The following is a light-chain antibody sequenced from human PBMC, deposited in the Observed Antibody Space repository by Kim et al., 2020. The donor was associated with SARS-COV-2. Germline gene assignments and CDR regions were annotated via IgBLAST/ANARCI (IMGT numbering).Light chain of an antibody. Sequence: ELTQDPAVSVALGQTVRITCQGDSLRSYYASWYQQKPGQAPVLVIYGKNNRPSGIPDRFSGSSSGNTASLTITGAQAEDEADYYCNSRDSSGNVVFGGGTQLTVL. CDR3: NSRDSSGNVV. J-gene: IGLJ2*01. CDR2: GKN. CDR1: SLRSYY. V-gene: IGLV3-19*01.